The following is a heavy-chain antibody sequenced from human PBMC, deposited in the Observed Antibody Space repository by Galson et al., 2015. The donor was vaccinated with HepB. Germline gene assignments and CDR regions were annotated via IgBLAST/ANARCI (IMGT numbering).Heavy chain of an antibody. Sequence: SLRLSCAASGFTFSSYAMSWVRQAPGKGLEWVSAISGSGGSTYYADSVKGRFTISRDNSKNTLYLQMNSLRAEDTAVYYCAKDKGGPGYSSSWCPAYWGQGTLVTVSS. J-gene: IGHJ4*02. CDR1: GFTFSSYA. CDR3: AKDKGGPGYSSSWCPAY. D-gene: IGHD6-13*01. V-gene: IGHV3-23*01. CDR2: ISGSGGST.